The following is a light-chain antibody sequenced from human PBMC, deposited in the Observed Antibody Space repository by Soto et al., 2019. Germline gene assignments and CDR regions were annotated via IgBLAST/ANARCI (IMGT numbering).Light chain of an antibody. V-gene: IGKV3-20*01. J-gene: IGKJ4*01. CDR3: QQYGRSPLT. CDR1: QSVSSSF. CDR2: GAS. Sequence: EIVLTQSPGTLSLSPGERATLSCRASQSVSSSFLAWYQQKPGQAPRLLIYGASSRATGIPDRFSGSGSGTDFTLTISRLEPEDVEVYYGQQYGRSPLTFGGGNKVEIK.